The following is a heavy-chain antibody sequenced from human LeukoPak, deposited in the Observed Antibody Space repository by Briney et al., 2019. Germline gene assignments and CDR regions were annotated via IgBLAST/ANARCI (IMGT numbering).Heavy chain of an antibody. D-gene: IGHD1-26*01. J-gene: IGHJ4*02. CDR3: ARDSGSGNNDY. CDR2: ISAGNGNT. CDR1: GFTFSSYG. Sequence: PGGSLRLSCAASGFTFSSYGMHWVRQAPGKGLEWMGWISAGNGNTKYSQNFQGRVTFISNTSATTAFMELSSLRSEDAAVYYCARDSGSGNNDYWGQGTLVTVSS. V-gene: IGHV1-3*01.